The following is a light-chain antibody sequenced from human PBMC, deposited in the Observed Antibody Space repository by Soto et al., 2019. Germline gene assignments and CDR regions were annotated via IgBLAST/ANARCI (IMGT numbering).Light chain of an antibody. Sequence: QSALTQPASVSVSPGQSITISCTGTSSDVVNYNYVSWYRQHPGKAPKVMIYEVRKRPSGFSNRFSGSKSANTASLTISGLQAEDEADYYCSSYTGSSPLYVFGTGTKLTVL. CDR3: SSYTGSSPLYV. J-gene: IGLJ1*01. CDR1: SSDVVNYNY. CDR2: EVR. V-gene: IGLV2-14*01.